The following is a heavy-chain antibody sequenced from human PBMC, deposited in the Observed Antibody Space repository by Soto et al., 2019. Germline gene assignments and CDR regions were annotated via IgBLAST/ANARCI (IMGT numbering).Heavy chain of an antibody. J-gene: IGHJ4*02. D-gene: IGHD2-21*02. V-gene: IGHV1-69*01. CDR2: IIPIFGTA. CDR1: GGTFSSYA. CDR3: ANVLAYCGGDCYSGFDY. Sequence: QVQLVQSGAEVKKPGSSVKVSCKASGGTFSSYAISWVRQAPGQGLEWIGGIIPIFGTANYAQKFQGRVTITADESTSTAYMELSSLRSEDTAVYYCANVLAYCGGDCYSGFDYWGQGTLVTVSS.